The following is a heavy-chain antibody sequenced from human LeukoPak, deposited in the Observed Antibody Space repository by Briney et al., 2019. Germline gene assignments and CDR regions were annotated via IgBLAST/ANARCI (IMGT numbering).Heavy chain of an antibody. CDR3: AREQDCSGGSCYSEGLS. Sequence: ASVKVSCKASGYTFTGYYMHWVRQAPGQGLEWMGWINPNSGGTNYAQKFQGRVTMTRDTSISTAYMELSRLRSDDTAVYYCAREQDCSGGSCYSEGLSWGQGTLVTVSS. V-gene: IGHV1-2*02. CDR1: GYTFTGYY. CDR2: INPNSGGT. J-gene: IGHJ5*02. D-gene: IGHD2-15*01.